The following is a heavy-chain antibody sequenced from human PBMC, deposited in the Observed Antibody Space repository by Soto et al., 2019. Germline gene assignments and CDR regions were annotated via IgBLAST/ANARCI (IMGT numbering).Heavy chain of an antibody. CDR3: ARDAGAGDHDSGYHYAYDY. V-gene: IGHV3-11*01. CDR2: FSNSRRPM. Sequence: GDLILACAACGFTFSDSYMSWIRLAPKKGLEWISYFSNSRRPMLYADFVKGRFTIPRDNAKNSVYLHMHSLRAEHTAVYYCARDAGAGDHDSGYHYAYDYCGRGTLGAVAS. D-gene: IGHD3-22*01. CDR1: GFTFSDSY. J-gene: IGHJ4*02.